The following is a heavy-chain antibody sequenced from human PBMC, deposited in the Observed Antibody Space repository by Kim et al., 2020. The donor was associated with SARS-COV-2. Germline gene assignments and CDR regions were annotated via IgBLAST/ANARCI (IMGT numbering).Heavy chain of an antibody. D-gene: IGHD2-2*01. CDR1: GYTFSTYW. V-gene: IGHV5-51*01. J-gene: IGHJ4*02. Sequence: GESLKISCKGSGYTFSTYWIAWLRQMPGKGLEWMGIIYPGNSDTKYSPTFQGQVTISADTSISTAYLQWSSVKASDTAIYFCARQDGYALYYFVFWGQGTLVSVSS. CDR2: IYPGNSDT. CDR3: ARQDGYALYYFVF.